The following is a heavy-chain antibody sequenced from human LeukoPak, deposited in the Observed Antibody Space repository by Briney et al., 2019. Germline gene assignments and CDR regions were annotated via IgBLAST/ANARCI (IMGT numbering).Heavy chain of an antibody. D-gene: IGHD3-9*01. CDR1: GFTFSSYW. J-gene: IGHJ5*02. Sequence: PGGSLRLSCAASGFTFSSYWMHWVRQPPGKGLEWIGEINHSGSTNYNPSLKSRVTISVDTSKNQFSLTLSSVTAADTAVYYCARGRYFSWFDPWGQGTLVTVSS. V-gene: IGHV4-34*01. CDR3: ARGRYFSWFDP. CDR2: INHSGST.